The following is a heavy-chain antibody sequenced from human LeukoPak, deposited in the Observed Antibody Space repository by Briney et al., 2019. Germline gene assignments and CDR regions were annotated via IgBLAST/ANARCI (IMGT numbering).Heavy chain of an antibody. Sequence: PPETLSLICSVSGGSISSYYWSWIRQPPGKGLEYIGYIYYSGSTNYNPSLKSRVTISVDTSKDQFSLNLTSVTAADTAVYYCARLKCISTTCPSRYVMDVWGQGTTVTVSS. CDR1: GGSISSYY. CDR3: ARLKCISTTCPSRYVMDV. V-gene: IGHV4-59*01. D-gene: IGHD2-2*01. CDR2: IYYSGST. J-gene: IGHJ6*02.